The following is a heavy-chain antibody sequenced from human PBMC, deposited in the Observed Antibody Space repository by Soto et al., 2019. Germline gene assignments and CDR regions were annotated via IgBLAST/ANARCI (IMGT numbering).Heavy chain of an antibody. CDR3: QGARENYYYYGMDV. V-gene: IGHV4-61*01. CDR1: GDSVSSYNYY. J-gene: IGHJ6*02. Sequence: SETLSLTCSVSGDSVSSYNYYWSWIRQSPGKGLEWIGYIYSSGSTNYNPSLKSRVTISVDTSKNQFSLKLSSVTAADTAVYYCQGARENYYYYGMDVWGQGTTVTVSS. CDR2: IYSSGST. D-gene: IGHD3-16*01.